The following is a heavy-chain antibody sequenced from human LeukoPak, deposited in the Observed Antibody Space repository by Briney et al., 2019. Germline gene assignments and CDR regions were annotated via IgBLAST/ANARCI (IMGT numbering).Heavy chain of an antibody. CDR1: GFTFSSFA. CDR2: ITGSAINT. J-gene: IGHJ4*02. V-gene: IGHV3-23*01. CDR3: AKADGSGTYYTRPSDY. Sequence: GGSLRLSCAASGFTFSSFAMGWVRQAPGKGLEWVSGITGSAINTYYADSVKGRFTISRDNSQNTLYLQRSSLRAEDSAVYYCAKADGSGTYYTRPSDYWGQGTLVTASS. D-gene: IGHD3-10*01.